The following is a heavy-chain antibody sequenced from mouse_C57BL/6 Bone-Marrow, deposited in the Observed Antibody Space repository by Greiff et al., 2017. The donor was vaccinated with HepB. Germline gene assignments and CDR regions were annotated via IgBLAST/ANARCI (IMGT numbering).Heavy chain of an antibody. J-gene: IGHJ1*03. V-gene: IGHV1-50*01. D-gene: IGHD1-1*01. CDR3: ARDYYGSSGDWYFDV. Sequence: QVQLQQPGAELVKPGASVKLSCKASGYTFTSYWMQWVKQRPGQGLEWIGEIDPSDSYTNYNQKFKGKATLTVDTSSSTAYMQHSSLTSEDSAVYYCARDYYGSSGDWYFDVWGTGTTVTVSS. CDR1: GYTFTSYW. CDR2: IDPSDSYT.